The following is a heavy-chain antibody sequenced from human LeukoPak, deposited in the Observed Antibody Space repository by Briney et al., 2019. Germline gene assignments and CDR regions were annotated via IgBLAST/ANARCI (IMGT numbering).Heavy chain of an antibody. Sequence: GGSLRLSCAASGFTFSNYVMGWVRQPPGEGLQWVSVISGSGITTYYARSVKGRFTISRDNAKNSLYLQMNSLRAEDTAVYYCARFLTVAVVPQRVDCWGQGTLVTVSS. CDR2: ISGSGITT. CDR3: ARFLTVAVVPQRVDC. V-gene: IGHV3-23*01. CDR1: GFTFSNYV. J-gene: IGHJ4*02. D-gene: IGHD2/OR15-2a*01.